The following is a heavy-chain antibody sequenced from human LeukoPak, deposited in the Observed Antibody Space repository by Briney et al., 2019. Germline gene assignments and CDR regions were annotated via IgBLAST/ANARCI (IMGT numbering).Heavy chain of an antibody. CDR1: GYTFTGYY. Sequence: ASVKVSFKASGYTFTGYYMHWVRQAPGQGLEWMGWINPNSGGTNYAQKFQGRVTMTRATSISTAYMELSRLRFDDTAIYYCARQQLGEDWFDPWGQGTLVTVSS. V-gene: IGHV1-2*02. CDR3: ARQQLGEDWFDP. J-gene: IGHJ5*02. D-gene: IGHD1-1*01. CDR2: INPNSGGT.